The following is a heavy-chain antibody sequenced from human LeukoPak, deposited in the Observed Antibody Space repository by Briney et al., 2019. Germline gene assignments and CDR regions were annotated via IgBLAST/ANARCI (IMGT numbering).Heavy chain of an antibody. J-gene: IGHJ4*02. D-gene: IGHD2-15*01. CDR3: ARESGLVVAATSLDY. CDR1: GYTFTSYY. V-gene: IGHV1-46*01. CDR2: INPSGGST. Sequence: ASVKVSCKASGYTFTSYYMHWVRQAPGQGLEWMGIINPSGGSTSYAQKFQGRVTMTRDMSTSTVYMELSSLRSEDTAVYYCARESGLVVAATSLDYWGQGTLATVSS.